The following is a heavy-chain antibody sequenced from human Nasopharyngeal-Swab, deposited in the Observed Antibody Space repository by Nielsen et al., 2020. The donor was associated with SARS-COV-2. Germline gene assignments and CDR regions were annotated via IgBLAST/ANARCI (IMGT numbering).Heavy chain of an antibody. CDR1: GFTVSSNY. Sequence: GESLKISCAASGFTVSSNYMSWVRQAPGTGLEWVSVIYSGGSTYYIDSVKGRFTVSRDNYRNTLYLQMNSLRPEDTAVYYCAREKAVAGIGGYHYYGMDVWGQGTTVTVSS. CDR2: IYSGGST. D-gene: IGHD6-19*01. CDR3: AREKAVAGIGGYHYYGMDV. J-gene: IGHJ6*02. V-gene: IGHV3-53*05.